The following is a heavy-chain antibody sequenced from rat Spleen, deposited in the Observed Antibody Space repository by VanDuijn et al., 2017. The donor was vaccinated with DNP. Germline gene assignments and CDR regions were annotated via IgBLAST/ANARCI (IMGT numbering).Heavy chain of an antibody. J-gene: IGHJ3*01. V-gene: IGHV5S23*01. CDR1: GFTFSDYN. CDR3: ATQGQLGITWFAY. CDR2: ITTGGGHT. Sequence: EVQLLESGGGLVQPGRSLKLSCEASGFTFSDYNMAWVRQAPKKGLEWVASITTGGGHTYYRDSVKGRFTISRDDAKSSPYLQMNSLKPEDTATYYCATQGQLGITWFAYWGQGTLVTVSS. D-gene: IGHD1-10*01.